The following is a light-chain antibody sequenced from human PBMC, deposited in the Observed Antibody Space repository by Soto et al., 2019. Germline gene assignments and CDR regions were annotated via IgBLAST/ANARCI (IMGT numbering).Light chain of an antibody. CDR2: ATS. V-gene: IGKV1-12*01. CDR3: QQANSFPST. CDR1: QDISSW. J-gene: IGKJ5*01. Sequence: DILMTQSPSSVSASVGDRVTIACRASQDISSWLAWYQQTPGRVPKLLIYATSKLQPGVPTRFSGSGSGTNFTLTISSLHPADFATYYCQQANSFPSTFGQGTRLEIK.